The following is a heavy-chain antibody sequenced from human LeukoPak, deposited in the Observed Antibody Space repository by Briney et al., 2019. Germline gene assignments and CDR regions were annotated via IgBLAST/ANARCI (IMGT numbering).Heavy chain of an antibody. J-gene: IGHJ5*02. CDR2: IGYDESKK. CDR1: GFTFRNSG. Sequence: SGGSLRLSCVASGFTFRNSGMHWVRQAPGKGLEWVALIGYDESKKYYADSVKGRFTTSRDNSKNTLFLQMNSLRIDDTAVYYCANSSFQAWGRGTLVTVSS. CDR3: ANSSFQA. V-gene: IGHV3-30*02. D-gene: IGHD2-15*01.